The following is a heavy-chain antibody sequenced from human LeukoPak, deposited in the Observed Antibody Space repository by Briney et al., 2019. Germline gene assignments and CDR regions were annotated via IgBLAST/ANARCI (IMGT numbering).Heavy chain of an antibody. J-gene: IGHJ6*02. D-gene: IGHD6-6*01. V-gene: IGHV4-61*02. CDR2: IYTSGST. CDR1: GGSISSGSYY. Sequence: SETLSLTCTVSGGSISSGSYYWSWIRQPAGKGLEWIGRIYTSGSTNYNPSLKSRVTISVDTSKNQFSLKLSSVTAADTAVYYCARGGSSRSHYYGMDVWGQGTTVTVSS. CDR3: ARGGSSRSHYYGMDV.